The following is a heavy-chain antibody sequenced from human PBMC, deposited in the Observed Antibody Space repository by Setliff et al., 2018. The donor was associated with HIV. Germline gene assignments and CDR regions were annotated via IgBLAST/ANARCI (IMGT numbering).Heavy chain of an antibody. D-gene: IGHD3-22*01. CDR2: ISSSSSTI. CDR3: ARASSYYYDSSGYSSYFDY. CDR1: GFTFSSYS. J-gene: IGHJ4*02. Sequence: VGSLRLSCAASGFTFSSYSMNWVRQAPGKGLEWVSYISSSSSTIYYADSVKGRFTIPRDNAKNSLYLQMNSLRAEDTAVYYCARASSYYYDSSGYSSYFDYWGQGTLVTVSS. V-gene: IGHV3-48*04.